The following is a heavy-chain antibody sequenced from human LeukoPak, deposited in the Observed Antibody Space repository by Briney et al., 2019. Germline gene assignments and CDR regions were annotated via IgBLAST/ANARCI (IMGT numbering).Heavy chain of an antibody. Sequence: GGSLRLSCAASGFTFSSYWMHWVRQAPGKGLLCVSRINTDGSSTNFADSVRGRFTISRDNAKNTLYLQMNSLRAEDTAVYYCTRDLSGTYYGRFDYWGQGTLVTVSS. J-gene: IGHJ4*02. CDR3: TRDLSGTYYGRFDY. CDR2: INTDGSST. D-gene: IGHD1-26*01. CDR1: GFTFSSYW. V-gene: IGHV3-74*01.